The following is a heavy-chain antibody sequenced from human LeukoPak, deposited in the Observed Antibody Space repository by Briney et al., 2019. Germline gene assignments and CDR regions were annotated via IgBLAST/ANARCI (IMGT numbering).Heavy chain of an antibody. CDR2: IRYDGSNK. Sequence: GGSLRLSCAASGFTFSSYGMHWVRQAPGKGLEWVAFIRYDGSNKYYADSVKGRFTISRDNSKNTLYLQMNSLRAEDTAVYYCAIDLTTMIVVGHDAFDIWGQGTMVTVSS. D-gene: IGHD3-22*01. J-gene: IGHJ3*02. V-gene: IGHV3-30*02. CDR3: AIDLTTMIVVGHDAFDI. CDR1: GFTFSSYG.